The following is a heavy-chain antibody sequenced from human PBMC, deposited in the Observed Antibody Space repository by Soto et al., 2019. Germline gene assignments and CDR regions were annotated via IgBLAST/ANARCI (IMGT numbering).Heavy chain of an antibody. J-gene: IGHJ4*02. CDR1: GYTLTELS. CDR2: FDPEDGET. CDR3: ATNRRLPQSSSFDY. V-gene: IGHV1-24*01. Sequence: ASVKVSCKVSGYTLTELSMHWVRQAPGKGLEWMGGFDPEDGETIYAQKFQGRVTMTEDTSTDTAYMELSSLRSEDTAVYYCATNRRLPQSSSFDYWGQGTLVTVSS. D-gene: IGHD6-25*01.